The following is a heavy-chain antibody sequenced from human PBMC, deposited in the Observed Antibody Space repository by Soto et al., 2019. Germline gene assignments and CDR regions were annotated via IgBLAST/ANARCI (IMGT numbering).Heavy chain of an antibody. D-gene: IGHD6-19*01. CDR3: ARLAVAGTRIRWFDP. V-gene: IGHV4-59*01. Sequence: SETLSLTCPVSGGSISSYYWSWIRQPPGKGLEWIGYIYYSGSTNYNPSLKSRVTISVDTSKNQFSLKLSSVTAADTAVYYCARLAVAGTRIRWFDPWGQGTLVTVSS. CDR2: IYYSGST. J-gene: IGHJ5*02. CDR1: GGSISSYY.